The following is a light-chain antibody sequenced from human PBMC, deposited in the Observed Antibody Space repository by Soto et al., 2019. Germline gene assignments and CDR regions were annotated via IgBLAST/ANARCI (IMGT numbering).Light chain of an antibody. CDR1: QSIGYY. CDR2: AAY. CDR3: QQSYSTPWT. Sequence: DIQMTQSPSSLSASVRDKVTITCRASQSIGYYLNWYQQKPGKAPEVLVYAAYSLQSGVPPRFSGSGSGTDFTLTISSLQAEDSATYYCQQSYSTPWTFGQGTKVEVK. J-gene: IGKJ1*01. V-gene: IGKV1-39*01.